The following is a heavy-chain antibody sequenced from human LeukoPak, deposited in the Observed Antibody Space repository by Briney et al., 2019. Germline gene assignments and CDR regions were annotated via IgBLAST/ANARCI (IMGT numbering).Heavy chain of an antibody. CDR2: FDPEDGET. J-gene: IGHJ2*01. V-gene: IGHV1-24*01. Sequence: ASVKVSCKVSGYTLSELSIHWVRQAPGKGLEWMGGFDPEDGETLSAQKFQGRVTMTEDASTDTAYMELSTLRSEDTAVYYCATTLPNSSGYYGWYFDLWGRGALVTVSS. CDR1: GYTLSELS. CDR3: ATTLPNSSGYYGWYFDL. D-gene: IGHD3-22*01.